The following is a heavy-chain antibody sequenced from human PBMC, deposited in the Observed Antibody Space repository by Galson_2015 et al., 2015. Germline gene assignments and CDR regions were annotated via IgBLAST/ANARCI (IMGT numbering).Heavy chain of an antibody. CDR2: ISYDGSNK. V-gene: IGHV3-30*18. CDR1: GFTFSSYG. D-gene: IGHD5-18*01. J-gene: IGHJ4*02. Sequence: SLRLSCAASGFTFSSYGMHWVRQAPGKGLEWVAVISYDGSNKYYADSVKGRFTISRDNSKNTLYLQMNSLRAEGTAVYYCAKIRGYRFDYWGQGTLVTVSS. CDR3: AKIRGYRFDY.